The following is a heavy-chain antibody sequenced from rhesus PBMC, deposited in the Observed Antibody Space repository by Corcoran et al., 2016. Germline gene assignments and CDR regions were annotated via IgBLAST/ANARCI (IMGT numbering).Heavy chain of an antibody. D-gene: IGHD3-28*01. J-gene: IGHJ4*01. CDR3: ARRTDYYVSGFGDY. V-gene: IGHV4-93*02. Sequence: QVQLQESGPAVVKTSETLSLTCAVSGGSISRSNWWSWIRQSQGKGREWIGGIYGRGSSTESNPSLKSRVNISIDTSKNQFSLKLSSVTAADTAVYYCARRTDYYVSGFGDYWGQGVLVTVSS. CDR1: GGSISRSNW. CDR2: IYGRGSST.